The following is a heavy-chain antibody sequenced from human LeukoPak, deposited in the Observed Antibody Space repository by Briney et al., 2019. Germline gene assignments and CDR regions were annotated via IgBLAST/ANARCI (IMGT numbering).Heavy chain of an antibody. CDR2: FDPEDGET. Sequence: ASVKVSCKVSGYTLTELSMHWVRQAPGKGLEWMGGFDPEDGETIYAQKFKGRVTMTDDTSTDTAYMELSSLRSEDTAVYYCATVSGWRYFDYWGQGTLVTVSS. D-gene: IGHD6-19*01. V-gene: IGHV1-24*01. CDR3: ATVSGWRYFDY. J-gene: IGHJ4*02. CDR1: GYTLTELS.